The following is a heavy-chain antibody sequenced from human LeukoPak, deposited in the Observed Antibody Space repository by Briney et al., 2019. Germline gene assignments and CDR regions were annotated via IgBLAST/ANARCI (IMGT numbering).Heavy chain of an antibody. Sequence: GSVKVSCKASGYTFTSYYMHWVRQPPGQGLEGMGIINPSCCSTSYSQKFQGRGTITRDMSTSTVYMELSSLISEHTAVYYCARGPPYEYYDSSGYYYFDYWGQGTLVTVSS. CDR3: ARGPPYEYYDSSGYYYFDY. CDR1: GYTFTSYY. D-gene: IGHD3-22*01. CDR2: INPSCCST. J-gene: IGHJ4*02. V-gene: IGHV1-46*01.